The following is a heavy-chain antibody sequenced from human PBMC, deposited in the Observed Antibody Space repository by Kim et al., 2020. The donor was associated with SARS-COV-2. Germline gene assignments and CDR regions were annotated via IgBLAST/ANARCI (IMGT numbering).Heavy chain of an antibody. J-gene: IGHJ4*02. CDR3: ARGGGDTAIGY. CDR2: T. V-gene: IGHV1-18*01. Sequence: TNYAQKLQGRVTMTTDTSTSTAYMELRSLRSDDTAVYYCARGGGDTAIGYWGQGTLVTVSS. D-gene: IGHD5-18*01.